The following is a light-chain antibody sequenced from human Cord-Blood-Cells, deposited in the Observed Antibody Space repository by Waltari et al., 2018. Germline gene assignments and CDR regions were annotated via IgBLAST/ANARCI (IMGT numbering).Light chain of an antibody. V-gene: IGKV3-20*01. CDR3: QQYGSSQET. CDR1: QSVSSSY. CDR2: GAS. J-gene: IGKJ1*01. Sequence: EIVLTQSPGTLSLSPGERATLPCRASQSVSSSYLAWYQQKPGQAPRLLIYGASSRATGIPDRVSGSGSGTDFTLTISRLEPEDFAVYYCQQYGSSQETFGQGTKVEIK.